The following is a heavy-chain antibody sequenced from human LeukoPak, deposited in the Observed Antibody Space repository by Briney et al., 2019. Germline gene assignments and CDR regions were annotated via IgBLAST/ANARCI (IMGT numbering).Heavy chain of an antibody. CDR2: IIPIFGTA. D-gene: IGHD3-22*01. J-gene: IGHJ3*02. CDR1: GGTFSSYA. V-gene: IGHV1-69*13. CDR3: ASVANYYDSSGYYDAFDI. Sequence: SVKVSCKASGGTFSSYAISWVRQAPGQGLEWMGGIIPIFGTANYAQKFQGRVTITADESTSTAYMELSSLRSEDTAVYYCASVANYYDSSGYYDAFDIWGQGTMVTVSS.